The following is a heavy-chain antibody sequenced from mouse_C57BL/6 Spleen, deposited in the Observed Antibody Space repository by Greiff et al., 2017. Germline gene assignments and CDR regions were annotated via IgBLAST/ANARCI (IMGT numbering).Heavy chain of an antibody. J-gene: IGHJ1*03. V-gene: IGHV1-53*01. CDR3: ARASAYDGYYVGYFDV. CDR1: GYTFTSYW. D-gene: IGHD2-3*01. CDR2: INPSNGGT. Sequence: VQLQQPGTELVKPGASVKLSCKASGYTFTSYWMHWVKQRPGQGLEWIGNINPSNGGTNYNEKFKSKATLTVDKSSSTAYMQLSSLTSEDSAVYYGARASAYDGYYVGYFDVWGTGTTVTVSS.